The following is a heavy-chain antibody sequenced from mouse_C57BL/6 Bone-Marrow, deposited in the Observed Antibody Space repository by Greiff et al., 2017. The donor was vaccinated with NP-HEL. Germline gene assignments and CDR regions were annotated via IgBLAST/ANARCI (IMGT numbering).Heavy chain of an antibody. CDR2: LYPNNGGT. Sequence: VQLQQSGPELVKPGASVKISCKASGYTFPDYYMNWVKQNHGKSPEWVGDLYPNNGGTSYNQKFKGKATLTVDKSSSTAYMELCSLTSEDSAVYYCASYYYVPAAYWGQGTLVTVSA. CDR1: GYTFPDYY. J-gene: IGHJ3*01. V-gene: IGHV1-26*01. CDR3: ASYYYVPAAY. D-gene: IGHD1-1*01.